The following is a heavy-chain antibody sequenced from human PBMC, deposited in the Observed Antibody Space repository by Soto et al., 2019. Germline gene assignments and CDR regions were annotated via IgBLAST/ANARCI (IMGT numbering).Heavy chain of an antibody. CDR3: AREYGTTSSCYLPDV. CDR2: ISTYNDNT. D-gene: IGHD2-2*01. Sequence: ASVKVSCKASGYTFTDYGISWVRQAPGQGLEWMGWISTYNDNTNSAQRLPGRVTLTTDTSTSTAYMELRSLRSDDSAVYYCAREYGTTSSCYLPDVWGKGTTVTVSS. J-gene: IGHJ6*04. CDR1: GYTFTDYG. V-gene: IGHV1-18*01.